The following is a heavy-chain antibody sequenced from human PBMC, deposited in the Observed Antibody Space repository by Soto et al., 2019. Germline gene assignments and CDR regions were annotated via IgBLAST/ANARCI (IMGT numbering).Heavy chain of an antibody. Sequence: EVQLLESGGDLVQPGGSLRLSCAASGFTFSSYAMSWVRQAPGKGLEWVSAISGSGGSTYYADSVKGRFTISRDNSKNTLYLQMNSLRAEDTAVYYCAKDLRGYFTLEYWGEGTLVAVSS. D-gene: IGHD3-3*01. J-gene: IGHJ4*02. CDR3: AKDLRGYFTLEY. V-gene: IGHV3-23*01. CDR1: GFTFSSYA. CDR2: ISGSGGST.